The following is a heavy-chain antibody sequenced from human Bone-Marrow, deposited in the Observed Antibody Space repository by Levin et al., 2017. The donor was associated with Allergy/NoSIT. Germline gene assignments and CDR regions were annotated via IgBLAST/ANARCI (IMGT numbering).Heavy chain of an antibody. CDR2: IFYSGST. V-gene: IGHV4-59*01. Sequence: SQTLSLTCTVSGVSISHYYWLWIRQPPGKGLEWVGHIFYSGSTDYNPSLKSRVTMSVDRSRNQFSLKLSSVTAADTAVYYCARENYPSNEDFVWGSYRAFDSWGQGILVTVSS. CDR1: GVSISHYY. CDR3: ARENYPSNEDFVWGSYRAFDS. J-gene: IGHJ4*02. D-gene: IGHD3-16*02.